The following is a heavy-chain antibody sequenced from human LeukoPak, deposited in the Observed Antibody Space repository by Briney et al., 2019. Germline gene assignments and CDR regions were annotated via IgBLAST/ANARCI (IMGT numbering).Heavy chain of an antibody. V-gene: IGHV4-30-4*08. D-gene: IGHD4-23*01. CDR1: GGSISSSNYY. CDR3: ARDLLNEGNHLDY. Sequence: SETLSLTCNVSGGSISSSNYYWGWIRQPPGKGLEWIGYIYYSGSTYYNPSLKSRVTISVDTSKNQFSLKLSSVTAADTAVYYCARDLLNEGNHLDYWGQGTLVTVSS. CDR2: IYYSGST. J-gene: IGHJ4*02.